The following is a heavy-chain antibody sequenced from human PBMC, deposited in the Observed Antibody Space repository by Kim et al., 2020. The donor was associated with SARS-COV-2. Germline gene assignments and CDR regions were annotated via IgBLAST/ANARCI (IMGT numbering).Heavy chain of an antibody. CDR1: GGSISSSNW. V-gene: IGHV4-4*02. Sequence: SETLSLTCAVSGGSISSSNWWSWVRQPPGKGLEWIGEIYHSGSTNYNPSLKSRVTISVDKSKNQFSLKLSSVTAADTAVYYCARASSITMIVVVITCAFDIWGQETMVTVSS. CDR3: ARASSITMIVVVITCAFDI. CDR2: IYHSGST. J-gene: IGHJ3*02. D-gene: IGHD3-22*01.